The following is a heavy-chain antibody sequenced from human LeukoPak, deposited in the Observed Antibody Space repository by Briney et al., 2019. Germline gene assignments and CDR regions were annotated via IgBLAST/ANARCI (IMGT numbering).Heavy chain of an antibody. D-gene: IGHD3/OR15-3a*01. CDR3: ARPTWTNYMDV. Sequence: GGSLRLSCAASGFTFSSYSMNWVRQAPGKGLEWVSYISSSSSTIYYADPMKGRFTISRDNAKNSLYLQMNSLRAEDTAVYFCARPTWTNYMDVWGKGTAVTISS. J-gene: IGHJ6*03. V-gene: IGHV3-48*01. CDR1: GFTFSSYS. CDR2: ISSSSSTI.